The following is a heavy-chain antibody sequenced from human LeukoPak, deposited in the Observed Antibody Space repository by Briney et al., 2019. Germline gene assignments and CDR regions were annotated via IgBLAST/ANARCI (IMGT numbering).Heavy chain of an antibody. CDR2: FSTTDGSA. V-gene: IGHV3-23*01. CDR3: AKARIAAAGTGAFDV. Sequence: PGGSLRLSCAVSGFTVSSYGMTWVRQAPGKGLEWVSAFSTTDGSAQYAESVKGRFTISRDNSKNSLYLQMNSLGDEDTAVYYCAKARIAAAGTGAFDVGGQGTMVTVSS. J-gene: IGHJ3*01. D-gene: IGHD6-13*01. CDR1: GFTVSSYG.